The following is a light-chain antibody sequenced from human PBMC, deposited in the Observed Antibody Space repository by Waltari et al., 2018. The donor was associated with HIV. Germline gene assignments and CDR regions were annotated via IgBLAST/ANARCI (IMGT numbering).Light chain of an antibody. Sequence: QSALTQPASVSGSPGQSITISCTGTSSDVGGYHYVSWYQQHPGKAPKLVIYEVSNRPSGVSNRFSGSKSGNTASLTISGLQAEDEANYYCSSYTSSSTLVVFGTGTKVTVL. CDR2: EVS. J-gene: IGLJ1*01. CDR1: SSDVGGYHY. V-gene: IGLV2-14*01. CDR3: SSYTSSSTLVV.